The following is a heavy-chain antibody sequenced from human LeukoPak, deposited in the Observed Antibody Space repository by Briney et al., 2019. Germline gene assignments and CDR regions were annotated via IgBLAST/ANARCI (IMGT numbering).Heavy chain of an antibody. J-gene: IGHJ4*02. CDR3: AADATPLVRGLIIAFGY. V-gene: IGHV1-58*01. D-gene: IGHD3-10*01. Sequence: GTSVKVSCKASGFTFSGSAVQWVRQARGQRLEWLGWIIVDSGKTHYLQKLQERVTITRDMSTNTAYMELSSLRSEDTAMYYCAADATPLVRGLIIAFGYWGQGTQVTVSS. CDR2: IIVDSGKT. CDR1: GFTFSGSA.